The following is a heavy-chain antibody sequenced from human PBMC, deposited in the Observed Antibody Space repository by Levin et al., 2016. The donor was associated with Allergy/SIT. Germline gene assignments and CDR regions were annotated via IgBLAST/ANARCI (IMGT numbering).Heavy chain of an antibody. CDR1: GGTFSSYA. D-gene: IGHD3-22*01. CDR2: IIPIFGTA. Sequence: SVKVSCKASGGTFSSYAISWVRQAPGQGLEWMGGIIPIFGTANYAQKFQGRVTITADESTSTAYMELSSLRSEDTAVYYCARACNYDSSGYHLGTSSKPPEYFQHWGQGTLVTVSS. J-gene: IGHJ1*01. CDR3: ARACNYDSSGYHLGTSSKPPEYFQH. V-gene: IGHV1-69*13.